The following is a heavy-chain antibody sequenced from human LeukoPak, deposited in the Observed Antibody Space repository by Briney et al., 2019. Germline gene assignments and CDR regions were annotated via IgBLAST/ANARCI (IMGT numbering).Heavy chain of an antibody. CDR2: ISSRSTHI. Sequence: GGSLRLSCAASGFTFSSYSMNWVRQAPGKGLEWVASISSRSTHIYFADSVKGRFTISRDNAKKSLFLQMSSLRAEDTAVYYCATELMDTGTFDYWGQGTLVTVSS. D-gene: IGHD5-18*01. CDR3: ATELMDTGTFDY. J-gene: IGHJ4*02. CDR1: GFTFSSYS. V-gene: IGHV3-21*03.